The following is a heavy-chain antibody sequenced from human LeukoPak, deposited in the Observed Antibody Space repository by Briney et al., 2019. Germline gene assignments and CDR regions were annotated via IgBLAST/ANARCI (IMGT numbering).Heavy chain of an antibody. Sequence: GVSLRLSCAASGFTFSSYTMSWVRQAPGKGLEWVSAITTSDGNTYYADSVKGRFTVSRDNSKNTLFLQMNSLRAEDTAVYYCAKDGGLWVSAHWGDSWGRGTLVTVSS. J-gene: IGHJ4*02. CDR3: AKDGGLWVSAHWGDS. V-gene: IGHV3-23*01. CDR2: ITTSDGNT. CDR1: GFTFSSYT. D-gene: IGHD7-27*01.